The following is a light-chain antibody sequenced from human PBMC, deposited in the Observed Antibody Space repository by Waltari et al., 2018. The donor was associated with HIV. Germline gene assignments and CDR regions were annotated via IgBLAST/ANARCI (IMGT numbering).Light chain of an antibody. Sequence: QSVFTQPPSVSAAPGHTVTISRSVRSSNIGNNYVSRYQQLPGTAPRLLIYDPNKRPSEIPDRFSGAKSGASATLDITGLQTGDEADYYCGTWESSMGAAVFGGGTKLAVL. CDR2: DPN. CDR3: GTWESSMGAAV. CDR1: SSNIGNNY. V-gene: IGLV1-51*01. J-gene: IGLJ2*01.